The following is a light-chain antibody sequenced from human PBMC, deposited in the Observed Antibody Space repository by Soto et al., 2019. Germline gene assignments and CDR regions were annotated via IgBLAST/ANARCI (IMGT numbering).Light chain of an antibody. V-gene: IGKV3-11*01. J-gene: IGKJ1*01. CDR1: QSVSSY. CDR2: DAS. CDR3: QQRSVWPPAT. Sequence: EIGLTQSPATLSLSPGERATLSCRASQSVSSYLAWYQQKPGQAPRLLIFDASNRATGIPARFSGSGSGTDFTLTISSLEPEDFAVYYCQQRSVWPPATFGQGTKVEIK.